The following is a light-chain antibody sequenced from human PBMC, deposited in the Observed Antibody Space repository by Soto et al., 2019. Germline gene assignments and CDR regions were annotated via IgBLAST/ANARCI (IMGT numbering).Light chain of an antibody. Sequence: EIVLTESPATLSLSPGERATLSCRASQSVSSYLSLYQQKPGQAPRLLIYDASNRATGIPARFSASGSGTDFTLTISDVQPEDFALYYCHQRQSWPRTFGQGTKVDI. V-gene: IGKV3-11*01. CDR1: QSVSSY. CDR3: HQRQSWPRT. CDR2: DAS. J-gene: IGKJ1*01.